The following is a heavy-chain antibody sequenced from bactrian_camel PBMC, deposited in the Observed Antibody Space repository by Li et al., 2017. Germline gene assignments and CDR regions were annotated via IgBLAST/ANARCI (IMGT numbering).Heavy chain of an antibody. Sequence: QLVESGGGSVQAGESLTLSCAASGYTFADSTNCLGWFRQATGKKPEGVAAIGLRDGSTYYADDVKGRFTFSQDKVQNTIKLQMNSLKPEDTDMYYRAADVGMMSGDCRPNYYGQGTQVTVS. V-gene: IGHV3-3*01. D-gene: IGHD3*01. CDR1: GYTFADSTNC. J-gene: IGHJ4*01. CDR2: IGLRDGST.